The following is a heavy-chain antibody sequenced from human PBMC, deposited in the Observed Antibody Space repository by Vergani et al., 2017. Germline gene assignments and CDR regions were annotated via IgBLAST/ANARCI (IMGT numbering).Heavy chain of an antibody. Sequence: QMQLVQSGPEVKKPGTSVKVSCKASGSTVTSSAMQWVRQARGQRLEWIGWIVVGSGNTNYAQKFQERVTITRDMSTSTAYMELSSLRSEDTAVYYWAADVDTAMVTDYYYYGMDVWGQGTTVTVSS. J-gene: IGHJ6*02. D-gene: IGHD5-18*01. CDR2: IVVGSGNT. V-gene: IGHV1-58*02. CDR1: GSTVTSSA. CDR3: AADVDTAMVTDYYYYGMDV.